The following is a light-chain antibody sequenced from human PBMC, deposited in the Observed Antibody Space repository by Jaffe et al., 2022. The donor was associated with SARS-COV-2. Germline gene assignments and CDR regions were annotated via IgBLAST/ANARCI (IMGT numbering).Light chain of an antibody. Sequence: QSVLTQPPSVSAAPGQKVTISCSGGSSNIGNHYVSWYQQLPGTAPKLLIYDNNKRPSGTPDRFSGSKSGTSATLGITGLQTGDEADYYCGTWDSSLNVVLFGGGTKVTVL. CDR2: DNN. V-gene: IGLV1-51*01. CDR3: GTWDSSLNVVL. J-gene: IGLJ2*01. CDR1: SSNIGNHY.